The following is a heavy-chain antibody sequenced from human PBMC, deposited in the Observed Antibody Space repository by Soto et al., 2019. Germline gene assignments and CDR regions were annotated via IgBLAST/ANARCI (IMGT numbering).Heavy chain of an antibody. Sequence: EVQLLESGAGLVQPGGSLRLSCAASGFTFSSYAMSWVRQAPGKGLEWVSGISTSGDSTYYADSVEGRFTISRDNSKDTLYLQMNSLRAGDTAVYYCAINSRYCSSTSCYADWGQGTLVTVSS. CDR3: AINSRYCSSTSCYAD. CDR1: GFTFSSYA. CDR2: ISTSGDST. D-gene: IGHD2-2*01. J-gene: IGHJ4*02. V-gene: IGHV3-23*01.